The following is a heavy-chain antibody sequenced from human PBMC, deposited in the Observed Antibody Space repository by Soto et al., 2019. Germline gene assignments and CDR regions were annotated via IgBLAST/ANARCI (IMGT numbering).Heavy chain of an antibody. V-gene: IGHV1-18*01. CDR1: GYTFTSYG. D-gene: IGHD3-10*01. J-gene: IGHJ5*02. CDR2: ISAYSGNT. CDR3: ARVTSSYYSGPGWFDP. Sequence: QIQLVQSGAEVKKPGASVKVSCKASGYTFTSYGIIWVRQAPGQWLEWMGWISAYSGNTNYAQKLQGRVTMTTDTSTSTAYMELRSLRSDGTAVYYCARVTSSYYSGPGWFDPWGQGTLVTVSS.